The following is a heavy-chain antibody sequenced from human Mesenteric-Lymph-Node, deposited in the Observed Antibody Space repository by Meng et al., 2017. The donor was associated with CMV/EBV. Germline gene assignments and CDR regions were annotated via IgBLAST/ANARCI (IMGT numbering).Heavy chain of an antibody. D-gene: IGHD3-3*01. CDR2: IAYSGST. CDR3: ARDRRIEYYDFWGTFDP. CDR1: GGSISSSSNY. V-gene: IGHV4-39*07. Sequence: SETLSLTCTVSGGSISSSSNYWGWIRQPPGKGLEWIGSIAYSGSTYYNPSLKSRVTLSIDTSKNQFSLKLSSVTAADTAVYYCARDRRIEYYDFWGTFDPWGQGTLVTVSS. J-gene: IGHJ5*02.